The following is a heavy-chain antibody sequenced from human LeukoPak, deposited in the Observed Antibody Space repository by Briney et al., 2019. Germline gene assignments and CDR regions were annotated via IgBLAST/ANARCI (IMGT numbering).Heavy chain of an antibody. J-gene: IGHJ4*02. CDR2: INTISSYI. Sequence: AGGSLRLSCAASGFTFSSYSFNWVRQAPGKGLECVSSINTISSYIYYADSVKGRFTISRDNAKNPLSLQMNSLRVEDTAVYYCARLRRNSDSGGYYYSYDYWGQGTLVTVSS. CDR3: ARLRRNSDSGGYYYSYDY. V-gene: IGHV3-21*01. CDR1: GFTFSSYS. D-gene: IGHD3-22*01.